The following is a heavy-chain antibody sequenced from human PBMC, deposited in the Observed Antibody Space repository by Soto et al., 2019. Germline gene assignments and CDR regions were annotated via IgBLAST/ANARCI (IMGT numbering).Heavy chain of an antibody. CDR1: GGTFSSYT. Sequence: QVQLVQSGAEVKKPGSSVKVSCKASGGTFSSYTISWVRQAPGQGLEWMGRIIPILGIANYAQKFQGRVTITADKSTSTAYMELSSLRSEDTAVYYCASAFGREQHDYGDYLGYWGQGTLVTVSS. CDR3: ASAFGREQHDYGDYLGY. V-gene: IGHV1-69*02. J-gene: IGHJ4*02. D-gene: IGHD4-17*01. CDR2: IIPILGIA.